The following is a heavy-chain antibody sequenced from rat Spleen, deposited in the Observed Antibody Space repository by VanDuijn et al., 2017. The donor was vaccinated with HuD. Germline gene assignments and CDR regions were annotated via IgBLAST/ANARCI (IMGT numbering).Heavy chain of an antibody. CDR2: IFYDGSRA. D-gene: IGHD3-8*01. CDR3: AKDQSPFDY. V-gene: IGHV5S10*01. Sequence: EVQLVESGGGLVQPGRSLKLSCAASGFTFSDYNMAWVRQAPKKGLEWVATIFYDGSRAYYRDSVKGRFTVSRDNAKSTLSLQMDSLKSEDTATYYCAKDQSPFDYWGQGVMVTVSS. J-gene: IGHJ2*01. CDR1: GFTFSDYN.